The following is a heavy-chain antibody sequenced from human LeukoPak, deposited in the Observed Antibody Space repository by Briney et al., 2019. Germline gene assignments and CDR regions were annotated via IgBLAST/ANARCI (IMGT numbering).Heavy chain of an antibody. Sequence: PGGSLRLSCAASGFTFSSYWMSWVRQAPGKGLEWVSNIKQDGSENYYVDSVKGRFTISRDNAKNSLYLQMNSLRAEDTAVYYCARPMNDLAGDTFDYWGQGTLVTVSS. CDR3: ARPMNDLAGDTFDY. D-gene: IGHD1-1*01. J-gene: IGHJ4*02. V-gene: IGHV3-7*05. CDR1: GFTFSSYW. CDR2: IKQDGSEN.